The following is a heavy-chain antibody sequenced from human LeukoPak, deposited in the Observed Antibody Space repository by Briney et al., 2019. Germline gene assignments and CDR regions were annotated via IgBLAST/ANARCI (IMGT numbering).Heavy chain of an antibody. D-gene: IGHD2-15*01. Sequence: GGSLRLSCAASGFTFSSYSMNWVRQAPGKGLEWVSSISSSSSYIYYADSVKGRFTISRGNAKNSLYLQMNSLRAEDTAVYYCARVGSAAVDYWGQGTLVTVSS. CDR3: ARVGSAAVDY. J-gene: IGHJ4*02. V-gene: IGHV3-21*01. CDR1: GFTFSSYS. CDR2: ISSSSSYI.